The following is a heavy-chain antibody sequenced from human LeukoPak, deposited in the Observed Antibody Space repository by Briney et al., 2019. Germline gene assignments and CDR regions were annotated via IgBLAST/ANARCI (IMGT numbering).Heavy chain of an antibody. D-gene: IGHD3-22*01. Sequence: KPSENLSPTXARYGGSFSGYYWSWIRQPPGKGLEWIGDIYYSGSTNYNPSLKSRVTISVDTSKNQFSLKLSSVTAADTAVYYCARARAGWLQRSYNWFDPWGQGTLVTVSS. CDR3: ARARAGWLQRSYNWFDP. CDR2: IYYSGST. J-gene: IGHJ5*02. CDR1: GGSFSGYY. V-gene: IGHV4-59*01.